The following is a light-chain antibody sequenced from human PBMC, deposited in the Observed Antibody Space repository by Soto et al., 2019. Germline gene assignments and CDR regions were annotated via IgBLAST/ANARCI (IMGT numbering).Light chain of an antibody. J-gene: IGLJ2*01. V-gene: IGLV1-44*01. CDR1: SSNFGSKT. Sequence: QSVLTQPPSASGTPGQRVTISCSGSSSNFGSKTVNWYQQLPGTAPKLLIYSNNQRPSGVPDRFSGSKSGTSASLAISGLQSEDEADYYCAAWDDSLNGVVFGGGTKLTVL. CDR2: SNN. CDR3: AAWDDSLNGVV.